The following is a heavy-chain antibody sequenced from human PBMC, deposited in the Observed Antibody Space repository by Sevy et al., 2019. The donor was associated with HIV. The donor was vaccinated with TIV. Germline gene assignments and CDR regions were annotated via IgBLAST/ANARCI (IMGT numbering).Heavy chain of an antibody. J-gene: IGHJ4*02. D-gene: IGHD3-22*01. CDR1: GFTFNTYA. CDR3: AKESPGYNYDSSGSLDY. Sequence: GGSLRLSCAASGFTFNTYAMSWVRQAPGKGLEWVSDSSGSAYSTYYADSVKGRFTISRDNSKNTLSLQMNSLRAEDTAVYYCAKESPGYNYDSSGSLDYWGQGTLVTVSS. V-gene: IGHV3-23*01. CDR2: SSGSAYST.